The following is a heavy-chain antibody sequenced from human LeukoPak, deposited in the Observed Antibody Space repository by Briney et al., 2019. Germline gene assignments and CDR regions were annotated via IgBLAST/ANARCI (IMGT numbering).Heavy chain of an antibody. CDR2: ISGSGGST. CDR3: ATSSHSSDYYWSAFNI. Sequence: GGSLRLSCAASGFTFSSYAMSWVRQAPGKGLEWVSAISGSGGSTYYADSVKGRFTISRDNSKNTLYLQMNSLRAEDTAVYYCATSSHSSDYYWSAFNIWGQGTMVIVSS. D-gene: IGHD3-22*01. V-gene: IGHV3-23*01. CDR1: GFTFSSYA. J-gene: IGHJ3*02.